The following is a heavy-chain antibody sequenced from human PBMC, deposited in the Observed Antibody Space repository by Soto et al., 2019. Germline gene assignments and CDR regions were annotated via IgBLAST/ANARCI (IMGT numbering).Heavy chain of an antibody. CDR3: ARDHGGSTWFVGTYYDFGVDV. V-gene: IGHV3-48*02. D-gene: IGHD6-13*01. Sequence: EVQLVESGGGLVQPGGSLRLYCAASGFTLSSYNMNWVRQAPGKGPEWVSYISGSSDTIYYADSVKGRFTISRDNAKNSLYLQMDSLRDEDTAVYYCARDHGGSTWFVGTYYDFGVDVWVQGTTVTVSS. CDR1: GFTLSSYN. J-gene: IGHJ6*02. CDR2: ISGSSDTI.